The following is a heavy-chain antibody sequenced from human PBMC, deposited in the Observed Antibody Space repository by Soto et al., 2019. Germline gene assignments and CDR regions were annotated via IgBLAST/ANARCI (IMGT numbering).Heavy chain of an antibody. V-gene: IGHV3-23*01. D-gene: IGHD3-16*02. CDR2: ISGSGGST. J-gene: IGHJ4*02. Sequence: GGSLRLSCAASGFTFSSYAMSWVRQAPGKGLEWVSAISGSGGSTYYADSVKGRFTISRDNSKNTLYLQMNSLRAEDTAVYYCATWGSYRYSLTDYWGQGTLVTVSS. CDR3: ATWGSYRYSLTDY. CDR1: GFTFSSYA.